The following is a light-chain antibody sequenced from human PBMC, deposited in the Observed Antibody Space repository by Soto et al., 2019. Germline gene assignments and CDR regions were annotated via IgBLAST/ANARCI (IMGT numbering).Light chain of an antibody. CDR3: QSYDSRLSGYV. CDR1: SGDVGSYNL. Sequence: QSALTQPASVSGSPGQSITIPCTGTSGDVGSYNLVSWYQQHPGKAPKLLIYEVTERPSGVSNRFSGSKSGTSASLAITGLQAEDEADYYCQSYDSRLSGYVFGTGTKVTVL. V-gene: IGLV2-14*02. CDR2: EVT. J-gene: IGLJ1*01.